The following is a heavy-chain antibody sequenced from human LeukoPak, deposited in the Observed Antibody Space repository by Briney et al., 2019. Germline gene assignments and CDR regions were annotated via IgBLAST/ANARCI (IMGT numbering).Heavy chain of an antibody. Sequence: ASVKVSCKDSGYTFTGYYMHWVRQAPGQGLEWMGWINPNSGGTNYAQKLQGRVTMTTDTSTSTAYMELRSLRSDDTAVYYCARDRVGEQWLVIAFDIWGQGTMVTVSS. V-gene: IGHV1-2*02. CDR3: ARDRVGEQWLVIAFDI. D-gene: IGHD6-19*01. CDR1: GYTFTGYY. CDR2: INPNSGGT. J-gene: IGHJ3*02.